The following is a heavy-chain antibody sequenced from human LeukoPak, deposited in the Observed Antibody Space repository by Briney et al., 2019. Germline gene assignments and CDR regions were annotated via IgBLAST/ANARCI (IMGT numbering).Heavy chain of an antibody. D-gene: IGHD1-26*01. CDR2: IYWDDDK. J-gene: IGHJ1*01. CDR1: GFSLSTSGMG. V-gene: IGHV2-5*02. Sequence: SGPTLVNPTQTLTLTCTFSGFSLSTSGMGVGWTRQPPGKALEWLALIYWDDDKRYSPPLKSRLTITKDTSKNQVVLTMTNMDPVDTATYYCAHKVEVGVNTRYFQHWGQGTLVTVSS. CDR3: AHKVEVGVNTRYFQH.